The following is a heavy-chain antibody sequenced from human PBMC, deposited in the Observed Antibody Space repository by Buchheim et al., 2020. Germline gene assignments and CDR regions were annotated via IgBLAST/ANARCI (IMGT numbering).Heavy chain of an antibody. J-gene: IGHJ6*02. D-gene: IGHD3-10*01. CDR3: AAGSGSYYNVGYYYYGMDV. CDR1: GYTFTSYY. CDR2: INPSGGST. Sequence: QVQLVQSGAEVKKPGASVKFSCKASGYTFTSYYMHWVRQAPGQGLEWMGIINPSGGSTSYAQKFQGRVTMTRDTSTTPAYMELSSLRSEDTAVYYCAAGSGSYYNVGYYYYGMDVWGQGTT. V-gene: IGHV1-46*01.